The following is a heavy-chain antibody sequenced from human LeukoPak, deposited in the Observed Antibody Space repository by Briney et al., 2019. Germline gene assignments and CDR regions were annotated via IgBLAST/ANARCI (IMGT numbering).Heavy chain of an antibody. D-gene: IGHD3-9*01. CDR1: GFTFSAYA. Sequence: TGGPLRHSCAASGFTFSAYAMSWVRQAPGKGLEWVSAISRSGSSTDYADSVKGRFTISRDNSKNTLYLQMNSLRPEDTAVYYCAKGGDILTGYYLYWYFDLWGRGTLVTVSS. V-gene: IGHV3-23*01. J-gene: IGHJ2*01. CDR3: AKGGDILTGYYLYWYFDL. CDR2: ISRSGSST.